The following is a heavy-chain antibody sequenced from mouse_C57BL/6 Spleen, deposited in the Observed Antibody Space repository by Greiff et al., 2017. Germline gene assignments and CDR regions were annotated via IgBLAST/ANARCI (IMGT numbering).Heavy chain of an antibody. Sequence: QVQLKESGPGLVQPSQSLSITCTVSGFSLTSYGVHWVRQSPGKGLEWLGVIWRGGSTDYNAAFMSRLSITTDNSKSQVFFKMNSLQADDTAIYYCAKSDDGYYPFAYWGQGTLVTVSA. D-gene: IGHD2-3*01. V-gene: IGHV2-5*01. CDR2: IWRGGST. CDR3: AKSDDGYYPFAY. J-gene: IGHJ3*01. CDR1: GFSLTSYG.